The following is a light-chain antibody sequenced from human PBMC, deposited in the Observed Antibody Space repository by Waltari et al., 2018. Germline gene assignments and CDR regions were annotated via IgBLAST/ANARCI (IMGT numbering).Light chain of an antibody. CDR1: ANIYNY. CDR2: KAS. CDR3: QHGYGIPRT. J-gene: IGKJ1*01. Sequence: DIQMTQSPSSLSASVGDRVTITCRASANIYNYLNWYQQKPGKAPKLLIYKASTLQSGVPSRFSGSGSGTDYTFTISSLESEDVASYYCQHGYGIPRTFGQGTKVEIK. V-gene: IGKV1-39*01.